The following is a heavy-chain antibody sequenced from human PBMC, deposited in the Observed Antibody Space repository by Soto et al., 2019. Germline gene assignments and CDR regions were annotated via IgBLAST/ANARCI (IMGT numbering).Heavy chain of an antibody. CDR1: VYGFTSSH. J-gene: IGHJ4*01. Sequence: SVNVSCKAAVYGFTSSHINWLRTAPGQGIEWMGRINPSGGSTIYAQKFQGRASLTSDSSTSTDYLELSRLRPEDTAVYFCAKECCLNGFCYTFFDHWG. CDR2: INPSGGST. V-gene: IGHV1-46*01. D-gene: IGHD2-8*01. CDR3: AKECCLNGFCYTFFDH.